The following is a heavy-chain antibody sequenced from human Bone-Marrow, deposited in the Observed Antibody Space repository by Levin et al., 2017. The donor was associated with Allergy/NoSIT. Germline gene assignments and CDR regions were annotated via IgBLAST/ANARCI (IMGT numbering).Heavy chain of an antibody. CDR3: AKSEVQDSFYYGMDV. CDR2: ITGSGGDT. CDR1: GFPLYYYA. Sequence: LSLTCAASGFPLYYYAMSWVRQAPGKGLEWVSSITGSGGDTYYEKPVKGRFTISRDNSKKTLYLQMNSLRAEDPAIYYCAKSEVQDSFYYGMDVWGQGTTVTVSS. V-gene: IGHV3-23*01. D-gene: IGHD3-10*01. J-gene: IGHJ6*02.